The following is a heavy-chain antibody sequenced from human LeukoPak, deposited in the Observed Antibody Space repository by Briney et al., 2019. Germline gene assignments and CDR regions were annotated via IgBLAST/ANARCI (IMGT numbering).Heavy chain of an antibody. J-gene: IGHJ4*02. CDR2: IDSGGTT. CDR1: GVTVNSNY. Sequence: GGSLRLSCAASGVTVNSNYLSRVRQAPGRGLEWVSLIDSGGTTSYADSVKGRFTISRDDSKNTVYLQMDSLRAEDTALYYCARGLALDWGQGPLVPLSS. CDR3: ARGLALD. D-gene: IGHD6-19*01. V-gene: IGHV3-53*01.